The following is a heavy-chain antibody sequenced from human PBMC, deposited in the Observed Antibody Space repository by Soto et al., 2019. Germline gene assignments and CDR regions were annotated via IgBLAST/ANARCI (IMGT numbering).Heavy chain of an antibody. V-gene: IGHV3-72*01. CDR3: VRARADSGFWYFDL. D-gene: IGHD3-22*01. Sequence: EVQLVESGGGLVQPGGSLRLSCAASGFTVSDDYMDRVRQAPGKGLEWIARTRNKAKSDTTEYAASVKGRFTISRDDSKNSLCLQMNSLKTEDTAMYYCVRARADSGFWYFDLWGRGTLVTVSS. CDR1: GFTVSDDY. J-gene: IGHJ2*01. CDR2: TRNKAKSDTT.